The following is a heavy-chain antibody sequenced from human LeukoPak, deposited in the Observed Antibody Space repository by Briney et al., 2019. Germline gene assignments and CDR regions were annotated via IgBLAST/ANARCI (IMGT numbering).Heavy chain of an antibody. J-gene: IGHJ4*02. CDR3: AKDVSLSSD. V-gene: IGHV3-23*01. CDR2: ISGSGGST. CDR1: GFTFSSSA. Sequence: GGSLGLSCAASGFTFSSSAMSWVRQVPGKGLEWVSAISGSGGSTYYADSVKGRFTISRDNSKNTLYLQMNSLRAEDTAVYYCAKDVSLSSDWGQGTLVTVSS.